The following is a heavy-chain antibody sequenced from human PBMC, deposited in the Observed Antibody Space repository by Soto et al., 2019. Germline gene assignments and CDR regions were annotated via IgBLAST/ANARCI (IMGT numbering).Heavy chain of an antibody. V-gene: IGHV3-23*01. CDR2: ISGSGGST. D-gene: IGHD2-15*01. Sequence: LRLSCAASGFTFSSYAMSWVRQAPGKGLEWVSAISGSGGSTYYADSVKGRFTISRDNSKNTLYLQMSSLRDEDTAVYYCVRGDCSGGTCYGLDVWGQGTTVTVSS. CDR1: GFTFSSYA. J-gene: IGHJ6*02. CDR3: VRGDCSGGTCYGLDV.